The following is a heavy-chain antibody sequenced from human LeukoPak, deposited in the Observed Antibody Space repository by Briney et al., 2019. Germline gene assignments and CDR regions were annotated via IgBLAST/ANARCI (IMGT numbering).Heavy chain of an antibody. Sequence: GGSLRLSCAASGFTVSSNYMSRVRQAPGKGLEWVSVIYSGGSTYYADSVKGRFTISRDNSKNTLYLQMNSLRAEDTAVYYCARDCRYYYPYYMDVWGKGTTVTVSS. CDR2: IYSGGST. CDR3: ARDCRYYYPYYMDV. CDR1: GFTVSSNY. V-gene: IGHV3-66*01. J-gene: IGHJ6*03. D-gene: IGHD3-9*01.